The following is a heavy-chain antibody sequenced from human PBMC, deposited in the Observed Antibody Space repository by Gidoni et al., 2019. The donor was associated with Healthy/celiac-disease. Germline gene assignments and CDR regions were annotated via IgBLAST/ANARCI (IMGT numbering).Heavy chain of an antibody. CDR2: ISWNSGSI. CDR1: GFTFDDYA. D-gene: IGHD1-26*01. V-gene: IGHV3-9*01. J-gene: IGHJ6*02. Sequence: EVQLVESGGGLVQPGRSLRLSCAASGFTFDDYAMHWVRQAPGKGLEWVSGISWNSGSIGYADSVKGRFTISRDNAKNSLYLQMNSLRAEDTALYYCAKDLGVGATSYYYYGMDVWGQGTTVTVSS. CDR3: AKDLGVGATSYYYYGMDV.